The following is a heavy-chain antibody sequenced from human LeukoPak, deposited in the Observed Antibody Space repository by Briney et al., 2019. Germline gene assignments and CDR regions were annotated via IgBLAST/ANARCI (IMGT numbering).Heavy chain of an antibody. CDR1: GGSISSSSYY. CDR2: IYYSGST. D-gene: IGHD3-22*01. J-gene: IGHJ4*02. Sequence: SETLSLTCTVSGGSISSSSYYWGWIRQPPGKRLEWIGSIYYSGSTYYNPSLKSRVTISVDTSKNQFSLKLSSVTAADTAVYYCARHASITMIVVVTYVGYWGQGTLVTVSS. CDR3: ARHASITMIVVVTYVGY. V-gene: IGHV4-39*01.